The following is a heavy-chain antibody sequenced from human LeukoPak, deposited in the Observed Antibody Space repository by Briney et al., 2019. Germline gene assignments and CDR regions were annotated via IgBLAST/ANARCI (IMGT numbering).Heavy chain of an antibody. J-gene: IGHJ3*02. CDR1: GFTFSSYS. CDR3: AKDIRSRIVVVVAATFDI. Sequence: PGGSLRLSCAASGFTFSSYSMNWVRQAPGKGLEWVSSISSSSSYIYYADSVKGRFTISRDNAKNSLYLQMNSLRAEDTAVYYCAKDIRSRIVVVVAATFDIWGQGTMVTVSS. V-gene: IGHV3-21*01. D-gene: IGHD2-15*01. CDR2: ISSSSSYI.